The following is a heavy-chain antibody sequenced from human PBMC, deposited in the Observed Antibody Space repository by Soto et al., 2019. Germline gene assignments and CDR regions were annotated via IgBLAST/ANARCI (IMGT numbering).Heavy chain of an antibody. D-gene: IGHD3-10*01. V-gene: IGHV3-30*18. CDR2: ISYDGSNK. CDR3: AKDVTMVRGVNFPDY. J-gene: IGHJ4*02. CDR1: GFTFSSYG. Sequence: QAGGSLRLSCAASGFTFSSYGMHWVRQAPGKGLEWVAVISYDGSNKYYADSVKGRFTISRDNSKNTLYLQMNSLRAEDTAVYYCAKDVTMVRGVNFPDYWGQGTLVTVSS.